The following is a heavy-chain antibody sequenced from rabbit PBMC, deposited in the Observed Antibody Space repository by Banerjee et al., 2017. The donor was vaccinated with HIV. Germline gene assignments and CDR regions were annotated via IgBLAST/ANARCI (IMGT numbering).Heavy chain of an antibody. V-gene: IGHV1S45*01. CDR3: ARDLAGVIGWNFGL. J-gene: IGHJ4*01. CDR2: IYGGSNDRT. Sequence: QEQLVESGGGLVKPGGTLTLTCTASGFSFSSSYDMCWVRQAPGKGLEWIACIYGGSNDRTYYASWAKGRFTISKTSSTTVTLQMTSLTAADTATYFCARDLAGVIGWNFGLWGPGTLVTVS. CDR1: GFSFSSSYD. D-gene: IGHD4-1*01.